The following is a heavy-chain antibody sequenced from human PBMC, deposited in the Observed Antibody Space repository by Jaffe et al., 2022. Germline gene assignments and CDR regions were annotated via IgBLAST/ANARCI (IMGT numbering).Heavy chain of an antibody. J-gene: IGHJ4*02. D-gene: IGHD5-12*01. V-gene: IGHV3-30*02. CDR3: AKDWGVATTPSYYFDY. CDR1: GFTFSSYG. CDR2: IRYDGSNK. Sequence: QVQLVESGGGVVQPGGSLRLSCAASGFTFSSYGMHWVRQAPGKGLEWVAFIRYDGSNKYYADSVKGRFTISRDNSKNTLYLQMNSLRAEDTAVYYCAKDWGVATTPSYYFDYWGQGTLVTVSS.